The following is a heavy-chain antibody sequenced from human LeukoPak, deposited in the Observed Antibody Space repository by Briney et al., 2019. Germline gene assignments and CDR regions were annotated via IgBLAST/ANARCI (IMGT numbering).Heavy chain of an antibody. J-gene: IGHJ4*02. D-gene: IGHD3-22*01. CDR2: ISDSGGST. V-gene: IGHV3-23*01. Sequence: GGTLRLSCAASGFTFSSYGMSWVRQAPGEGLEWVSAISDSGGSTYYTDSVKGRFTISRDNSKNTLYLQMNSLRAEDTAVYYCAKLLYYYDSSQPYWGQGTLVTVSS. CDR3: AKLLYYYDSSQPY. CDR1: GFTFSSYG.